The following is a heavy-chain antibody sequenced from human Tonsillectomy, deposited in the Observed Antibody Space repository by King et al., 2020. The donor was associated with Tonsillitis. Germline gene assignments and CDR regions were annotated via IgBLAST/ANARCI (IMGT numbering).Heavy chain of an antibody. CDR1: GFTFSSYA. CDR2: ISATGAST. J-gene: IGHJ6*03. V-gene: IGHV3-23*04. D-gene: IGHD6-6*01. Sequence: VQLVESGGGLVQPGGSLRLSCAASGFTFSSYAMSWVCQAPGKGLEWVSPISATGASTYYADSVKGRFTISRDNSKDTLYLQMNSLRAEDTAVYYCGGNWNEYSSSWFYYYYYMDVWGKGTTVTVSS. CDR3: GGNWNEYSSSWFYYYYYMDV.